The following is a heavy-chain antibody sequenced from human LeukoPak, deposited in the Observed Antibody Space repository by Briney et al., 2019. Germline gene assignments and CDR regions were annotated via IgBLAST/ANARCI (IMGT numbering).Heavy chain of an antibody. Sequence: GGSLRLSCAASGFTFSSYGMHWVRQAPGKGLEWVAVIWYDGSNKYYADSVKGRFTISRDNSKNTLYLQMNSLRAEDTAVYYCARDHGYYDSSGYHDYWGQGTPVTVSS. J-gene: IGHJ4*02. D-gene: IGHD3-22*01. CDR1: GFTFSSYG. V-gene: IGHV3-33*01. CDR2: IWYDGSNK. CDR3: ARDHGYYDSSGYHDY.